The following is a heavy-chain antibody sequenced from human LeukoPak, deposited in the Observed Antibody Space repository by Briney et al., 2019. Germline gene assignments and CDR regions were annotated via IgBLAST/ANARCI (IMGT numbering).Heavy chain of an antibody. CDR2: IYTSGST. Sequence: PSETLSLTCTVSGGSISSYYWSWIRQPAGKGLEWIGRIYTSGSTNYNPSLKSRVTMSVDTSKNQFSLKLSSVTAADTAVYYCARANGDYNVISVYYSGSTCFDPWGQGPLVTVS. CDR3: ARANGDYNVISVYYSGSTCFDP. V-gene: IGHV4-4*07. CDR1: GGSISSYY. J-gene: IGHJ5*02. D-gene: IGHD3-22*01.